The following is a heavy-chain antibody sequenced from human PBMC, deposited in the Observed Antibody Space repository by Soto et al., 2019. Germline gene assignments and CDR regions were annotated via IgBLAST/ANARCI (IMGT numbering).Heavy chain of an antibody. CDR1: GGTFNSHA. V-gene: IGHV1-69*12. Sequence: QVQLVQSGAEVKRPGSSVKVSCKASGGTFNSHAVSWVRQAPGQGLEWMGGIIPIYRTTNYAQKFQGRVTITADDFATTAYMELTSLTSEDTAVYFCARPSSSSLVNSYCYAVDVWGQGTTVTVSS. D-gene: IGHD2-2*01. J-gene: IGHJ6*02. CDR3: ARPSSSSLVNSYCYAVDV. CDR2: IIPIYRTT.